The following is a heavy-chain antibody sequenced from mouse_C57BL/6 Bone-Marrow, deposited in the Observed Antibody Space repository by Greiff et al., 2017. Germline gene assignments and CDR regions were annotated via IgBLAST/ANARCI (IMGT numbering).Heavy chain of an antibody. Sequence: EVQLVESGGGLVQPKGSLKLSCAASGFSFNTYAMNWVRQAPGKGLEWVARIRSKSNNYAKYYDDSVKDRFTISRDDSESMLYLQMNNLKTEDTAMYYCVRLNSYHYDGSSSGYAMDYWGQGTSVTVSS. D-gene: IGHD1-1*01. CDR1: GFSFNTYA. CDR2: IRSKSNNYAK. V-gene: IGHV10-1*01. J-gene: IGHJ4*01. CDR3: VRLNSYHYDGSSSGYAMDY.